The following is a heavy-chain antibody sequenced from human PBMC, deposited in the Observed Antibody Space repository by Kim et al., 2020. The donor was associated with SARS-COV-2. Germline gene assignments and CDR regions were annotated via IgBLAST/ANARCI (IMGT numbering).Heavy chain of an antibody. J-gene: IGHJ4*02. D-gene: IGHD3-3*01. Sequence: GGSLRLSCAASGFTFSSYEMNWVRPAPGKGLEWVSYISRSGSTIYYADSVKGRFTISRDNAKNSLYLQMNSLRAEDTAVYYCAGEGITIFGEIIDYWGQGTLVTVSS. CDR2: ISRSGSTI. V-gene: IGHV3-48*03. CDR1: GFTFSSYE. CDR3: AGEGITIFGEIIDY.